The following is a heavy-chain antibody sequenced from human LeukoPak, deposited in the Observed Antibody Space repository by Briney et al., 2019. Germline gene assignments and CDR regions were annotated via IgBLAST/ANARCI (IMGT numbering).Heavy chain of an antibody. D-gene: IGHD6-13*01. CDR1: GFTVSSNY. Sequence: PGGSLRLSCAASGFTVSSNYMTWVRQAPGKGLEWVSVIYSGGSTYYADSVKGRFTVSRDNSKNTLYLQMNSLRAEDTAVYYCARWPIAAAPPVYYFDYWGQGTLVTVSS. V-gene: IGHV3-66*01. CDR3: ARWPIAAAPPVYYFDY. J-gene: IGHJ4*02. CDR2: IYSGGST.